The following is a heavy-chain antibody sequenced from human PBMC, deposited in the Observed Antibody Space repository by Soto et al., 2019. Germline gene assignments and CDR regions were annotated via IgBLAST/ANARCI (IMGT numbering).Heavy chain of an antibody. D-gene: IGHD3-10*01. Sequence: QVQLQQWGAGLLKPSETLSLTCAVYGGSFSGYQWSWIRQTPGKGLEWIGEINESGKINYNPSLNTRVTIFLDTPETQISLKLSSVTAADTALYYCARGLILWFGELSRRGGYYYYMDVWCKGTTVIVPS. J-gene: IGHJ6*03. V-gene: IGHV4-34*01. CDR3: ARGLILWFGELSRRGGYYYYMDV. CDR1: GGSFSGYQ. CDR2: INESGKI.